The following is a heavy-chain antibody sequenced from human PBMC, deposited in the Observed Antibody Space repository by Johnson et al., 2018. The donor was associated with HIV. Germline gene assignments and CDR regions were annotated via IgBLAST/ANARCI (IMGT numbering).Heavy chain of an antibody. Sequence: EVQLLESGGGLVQPGRSLRLSCAASGFTFDDYAMHWVRQAPGKGLEWVSGISWHSGSIGYADSVKGRFTISRDNAKNSLYLQMNSLRAEDTALYYCARDREYGLAWGWAFDIWGQGTMVTVSS. CDR2: ISWHSGSI. V-gene: IGHV3-9*01. D-gene: IGHD6-19*01. CDR1: GFTFDDYA. J-gene: IGHJ3*02. CDR3: ARDREYGLAWGWAFDI.